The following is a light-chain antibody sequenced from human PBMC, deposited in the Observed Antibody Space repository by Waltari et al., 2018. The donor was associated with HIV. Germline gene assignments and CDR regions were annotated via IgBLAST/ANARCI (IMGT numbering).Light chain of an antibody. CDR1: TSNIGENY. J-gene: IGLJ3*02. V-gene: IGLV1-51*01. Sequence: QSVLTQPPSVSAAPGQKVPISCSGRTSNIGENYVSWYQQLPGTAPKLLIYGNDKRPSGIPDRFSGSKSGTSATLDITGVQSGDGADYYCETWENSLSAGVFGGGTKLTVL. CDR3: ETWENSLSAGV. CDR2: GND.